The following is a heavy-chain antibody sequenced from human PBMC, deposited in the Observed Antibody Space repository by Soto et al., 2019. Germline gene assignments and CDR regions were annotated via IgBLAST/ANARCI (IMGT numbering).Heavy chain of an antibody. D-gene: IGHD2-15*01. J-gene: IGHJ5*02. CDR3: ARGGYCSGGSCYSTLWSSRRVWFDP. CDR2: MNPNSGNT. Sequence: QVQLVQSGAEVKKPGASVKVSCKASGYTFTSYDINWVRQATGQGLEWMGWMNPNSGNTGYAQKFQGRVTMTRNTSISTAYMELSSLRSEDTAVYYCARGGYCSGGSCYSTLWSSRRVWFDPWGQGNLVTVSS. V-gene: IGHV1-8*01. CDR1: GYTFTSYD.